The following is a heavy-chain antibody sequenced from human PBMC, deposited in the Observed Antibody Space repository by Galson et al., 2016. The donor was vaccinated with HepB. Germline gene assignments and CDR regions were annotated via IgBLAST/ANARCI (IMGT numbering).Heavy chain of an antibody. D-gene: IGHD3-22*01. CDR2: ISGSGDST. Sequence: SLRLSCAVSGFTFSNYAVSWVRQAPGKGLEWVSGISGSGDSTYYADSVKGRFTISRDNPKNTLYRQMKSLSGEDTAVYYCAKDLGISMIVVAPGFDYWGQGTLVTVSS. V-gene: IGHV3-23*01. CDR1: GFTFSNYA. CDR3: AKDLGISMIVVAPGFDY. J-gene: IGHJ4*02.